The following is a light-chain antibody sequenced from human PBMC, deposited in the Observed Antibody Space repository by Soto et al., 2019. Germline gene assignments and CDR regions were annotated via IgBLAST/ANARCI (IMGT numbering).Light chain of an antibody. CDR2: DAS. Sequence: EIVLTQSPATLSLSPGERATLSCRASQSVSSYLAWDQQKPGQAPRLLIYDASNRATGIPTRFSGSGSGTDFTLTNSSLEPEDFAVYYCQQRSSWPTFGHGTRLEI. J-gene: IGKJ5*01. CDR3: QQRSSWPT. CDR1: QSVSSY. V-gene: IGKV3-11*01.